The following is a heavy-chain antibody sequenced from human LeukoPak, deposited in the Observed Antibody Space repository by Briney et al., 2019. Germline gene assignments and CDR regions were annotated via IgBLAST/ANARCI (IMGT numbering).Heavy chain of an antibody. V-gene: IGHV3-33*01. Sequence: GGSLRLSCAASGFTFSSYGMHWVRQAPGKGLEWVAVIWYDGSNKYYADSVKGRFTISRDNSKNTLYLQMNSLGAEDTAVYYCARDRRVVPAAIALSYGMDVWGQGTTVTVSS. D-gene: IGHD2-2*02. CDR1: GFTFSSYG. J-gene: IGHJ6*02. CDR2: IWYDGSNK. CDR3: ARDRRVVPAAIALSYGMDV.